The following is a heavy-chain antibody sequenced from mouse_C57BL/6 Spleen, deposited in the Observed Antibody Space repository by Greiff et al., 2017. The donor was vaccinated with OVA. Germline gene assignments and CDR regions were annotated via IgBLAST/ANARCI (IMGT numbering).Heavy chain of an antibody. CDR2: IDPSDSET. V-gene: IGHV1-52*01. CDR3: ARSQSAMDY. CDR1: GYTFTSYW. Sequence: QVQLKQPGAELVRPGSSVKLSCKASGYTFTSYWMHWVKQRPIQGLEWIGNIDPSDSETHYNQKFKDKATLTVDKSSSTAYMQLSSLTSEDSAVYYCARSQSAMDYWGQGTSVTVSS. J-gene: IGHJ4*01.